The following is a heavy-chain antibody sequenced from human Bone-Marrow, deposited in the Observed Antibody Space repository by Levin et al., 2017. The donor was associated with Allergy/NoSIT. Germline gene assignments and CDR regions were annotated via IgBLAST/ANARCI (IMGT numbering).Heavy chain of an antibody. CDR3: ARDQSTSWPYFDD. CDR1: GGTINTYA. J-gene: IGHJ4*02. CDR2: IIPVFGTV. D-gene: IGHD2/OR15-2a*01. Sequence: GASVKVSCKASGGTINTYAISWVRQAPGQGLEWMGGIIPVFGTVNYAQKFQGRVTLTADISTRTAYMELSSLRSEDTAIYYCARDQSTSWPYFDDWGQGTLVTVSS. V-gene: IGHV1-69*06.